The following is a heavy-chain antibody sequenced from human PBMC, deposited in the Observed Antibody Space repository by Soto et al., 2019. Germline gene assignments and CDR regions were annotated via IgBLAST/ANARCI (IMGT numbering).Heavy chain of an antibody. CDR2: IIPIFGTA. D-gene: IGHD3-22*01. CDR3: ARDRRSYYDSSGYSLGYYGMDV. J-gene: IGHJ6*02. V-gene: IGHV1-69*01. Sequence: QVQLVQSGAEVKKPGSSVKVSCKASGGTFSSYAISWVRQAPGQGLEWMGGIIPIFGTANYAQKFQGRVTITADESTSTAYMELSSLRSEDTAVYYCARDRRSYYDSSGYSLGYYGMDVWGQGTTVTVSS. CDR1: GGTFSSYA.